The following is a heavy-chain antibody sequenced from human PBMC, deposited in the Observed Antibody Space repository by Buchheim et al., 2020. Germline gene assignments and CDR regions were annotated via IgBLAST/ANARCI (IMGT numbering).Heavy chain of an antibody. V-gene: IGHV4-34*01. CDR1: GGSFSGYY. D-gene: IGHD5-18*01. CDR2: INHSGST. J-gene: IGHJ4*02. CDR3: ARGESDTARGYRENRGVDY. Sequence: QVQLQQWGAGLLKPSETLSLTCAVYGGSFSGYYWSWIRQPPGKGLEWIGEINHSGSTNYNPSLKSRATISVDTSKNQFSLKLSSVTAADTAVYYCARGESDTARGYRENRGVDYWGQGTL.